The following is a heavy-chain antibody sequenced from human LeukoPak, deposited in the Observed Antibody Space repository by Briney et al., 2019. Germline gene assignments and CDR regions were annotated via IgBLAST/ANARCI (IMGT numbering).Heavy chain of an antibody. CDR1: GFTFDDYA. CDR3: AKGLKYYYGSDDAFDI. CDR2: ISWNSGSI. V-gene: IGHV3-9*01. J-gene: IGHJ3*02. D-gene: IGHD3-10*01. Sequence: GGSLRLSCAASGFTFDDYAMHWVRQAPGKGLEWVSGISWNSGSIGYADSVKGRFTISRDNAKNSLYLQMNSLRAEDTALYYCAKGLKYYYGSDDAFDIWGQGTMVTVSS.